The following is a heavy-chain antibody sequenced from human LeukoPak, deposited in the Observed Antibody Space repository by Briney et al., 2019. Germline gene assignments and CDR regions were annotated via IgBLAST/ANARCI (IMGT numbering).Heavy chain of an antibody. CDR1: GGSFSGYY. CDR2: IYYSGST. D-gene: IGHD3-22*01. Sequence: SETLSLTCAVYGGSFSGYYWSWIRQPPGKGLEWIGYIYYSGSTNYNPSLKSRVTISVDTSKNQFSLKLSSVTAADTAVYYCARDHETGGLDYYDSSAPYAFDIWGQGTMVTVSS. J-gene: IGHJ3*02. CDR3: ARDHETGGLDYYDSSAPYAFDI. V-gene: IGHV4-59*01.